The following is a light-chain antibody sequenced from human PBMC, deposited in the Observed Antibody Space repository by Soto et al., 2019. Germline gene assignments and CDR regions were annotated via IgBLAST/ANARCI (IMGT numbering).Light chain of an antibody. V-gene: IGLV2-11*01. CDR2: DVS. CDR1: SSDVGNYNL. Sequence: QSALTQPASVSGSPGQSITISCTGTSSDVGNYNLVSWYQQYPGKAPKLMIYDVSKRPSGVPDRFSGSKSGNTASLTISGLQAEDEADYYCCSYAGSYTFEVFGGGTKLTVL. J-gene: IGLJ2*01. CDR3: CSYAGSYTFEV.